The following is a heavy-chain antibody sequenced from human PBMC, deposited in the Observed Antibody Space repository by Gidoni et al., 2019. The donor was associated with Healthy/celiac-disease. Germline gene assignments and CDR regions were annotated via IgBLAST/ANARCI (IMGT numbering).Heavy chain of an antibody. Sequence: QVQLVQSAAEVKKPGASVKVSCKASGYTFTSYDINCVRQATGQGLEWMGWMNTNSGNTGYAQKFQGRVTMTRNTSIRTAYMELSSLRSEDTDVYYCARGNFGLLWFGEPGDYWGQGTLVTVSS. J-gene: IGHJ4*02. D-gene: IGHD3-10*01. CDR3: ARGNFGLLWFGEPGDY. CDR2: MNTNSGNT. V-gene: IGHV1-8*01. CDR1: GYTFTSYD.